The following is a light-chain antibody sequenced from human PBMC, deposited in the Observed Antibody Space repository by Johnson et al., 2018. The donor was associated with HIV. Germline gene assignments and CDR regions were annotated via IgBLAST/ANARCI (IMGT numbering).Light chain of an antibody. CDR2: DNN. V-gene: IGLV1-51*01. J-gene: IGLJ1*01. CDR1: SSNIGNNY. CDR3: GTWASSLSAGGV. Sequence: QSLLTQPPSVSAAPGQKVTISCSGSSSNIGNNYVSWYQQLPGTAPKLLIYDNNKRPSGIPDRFSGSKSGTSATLGITGLQTGDEADYYCGTWASSLSAGGVLGTGTKVTVL.